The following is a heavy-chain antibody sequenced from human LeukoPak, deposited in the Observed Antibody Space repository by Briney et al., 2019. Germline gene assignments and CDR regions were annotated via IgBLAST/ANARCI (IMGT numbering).Heavy chain of an antibody. J-gene: IGHJ5*02. V-gene: IGHV3-7*01. D-gene: IGHD2-2*01. Sequence: GGSLRLSCTASGFTFSSYWMSWVRQAPGEGLEWVANINQDASEKYYVDSVKGRFTISRDNAKNSLYLQMNSLRAEDTAAYYCARGRRVPAAMGNWFDPWGQGTLVTVSS. CDR3: ARGRRVPAAMGNWFDP. CDR1: GFTFSSYW. CDR2: INQDASEK.